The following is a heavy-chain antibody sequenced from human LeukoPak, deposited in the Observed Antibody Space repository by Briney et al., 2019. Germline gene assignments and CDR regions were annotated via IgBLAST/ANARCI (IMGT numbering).Heavy chain of an antibody. J-gene: IGHJ4*02. V-gene: IGHV3-53*01. CDR2: IYSGGST. Sequence: GGSLRLSCAASGFTFSSYWMHWVRQAPGKGLEWVSVIYSGGSTYYADSVKGRFTISRDNSKNTLYLQMNSLRAEDTAVYYCARERDGNIFDYWGQGTLVTVSS. D-gene: IGHD4-23*01. CDR1: GFTFSSYW. CDR3: ARERDGNIFDY.